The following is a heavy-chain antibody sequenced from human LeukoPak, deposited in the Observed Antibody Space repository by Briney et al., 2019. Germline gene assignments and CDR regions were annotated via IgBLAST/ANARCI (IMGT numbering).Heavy chain of an antibody. CDR1: GFTFSTYA. Sequence: RAGGSLRLSCAASGFTFSTYAMSWVRQAPGKGLEWVSAISGSGGSTYYADSVKGRFTISRDNSKNTLYLQMNSLRAEDTAVYYCVKDPRENYYDSSGYFDYWGQGTLVTVSS. V-gene: IGHV3-23*01. J-gene: IGHJ4*02. CDR2: ISGSGGST. CDR3: VKDPRENYYDSSGYFDY. D-gene: IGHD3-22*01.